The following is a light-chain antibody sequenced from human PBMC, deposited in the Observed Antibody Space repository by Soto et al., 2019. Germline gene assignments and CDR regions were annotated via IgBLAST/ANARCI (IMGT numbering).Light chain of an antibody. CDR1: QSLLHSNGYNY. CDR2: LGS. V-gene: IGKV2-28*01. Sequence: DLVMTQSPLSLPVTPGEPASISCRSSQSLLHSNGYNYLDWYLQKPGQSPQLLNYLGSNRASGVPDRFSGSGSGTDFTLKISRVEAEDVGVYYCMQALQTPITFGQGTRLEIK. CDR3: MQALQTPIT. J-gene: IGKJ5*01.